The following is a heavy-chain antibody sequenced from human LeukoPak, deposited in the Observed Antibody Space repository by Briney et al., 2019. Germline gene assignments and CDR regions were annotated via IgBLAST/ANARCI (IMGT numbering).Heavy chain of an antibody. CDR2: ISSSSSYI. J-gene: IGHJ3*02. Sequence: PGGSLRLSCAASGFTFSSYSMNWVRQAPGKGLEWVSSISSSSSYIYYADSVKGRFTISRDNAKNSLYLQMDSLRAEDTAVYYCARKGELLGGRPDAFDIWGQGTMVTVSS. CDR3: ARKGELLGGRPDAFDI. V-gene: IGHV3-21*01. CDR1: GFTFSSYS. D-gene: IGHD1-26*01.